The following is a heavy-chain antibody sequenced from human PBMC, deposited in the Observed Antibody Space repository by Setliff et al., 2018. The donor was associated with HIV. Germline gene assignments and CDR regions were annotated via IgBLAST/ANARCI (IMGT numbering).Heavy chain of an antibody. CDR2: IYYSGST. V-gene: IGHV4-31*03. CDR1: GGSITSGTYY. CDR3: ASPASGGSSGQYHY. Sequence: PSETLSLTCTVSGGSITSGTYYWNWIRQHPGEGLEWIGYIYYSGSTYYNPSLKSRITISVDTSKNQFSLKLSSVTAADTAVYYCASPASGGSSGQYHYWGQGTQVTVSS. J-gene: IGHJ4*02. D-gene: IGHD6-19*01.